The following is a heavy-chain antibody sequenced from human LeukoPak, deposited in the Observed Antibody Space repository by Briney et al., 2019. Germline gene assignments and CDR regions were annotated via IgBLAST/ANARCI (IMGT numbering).Heavy chain of an antibody. CDR3: ASTTGYSSDY. V-gene: IGHV4-59*08. CDR1: GGSISSYY. Sequence: TSETLSLTCTVSGGSISSYYWSWIRQPPGKGLEWIGYIYYSGSTNYNPSLKSRVTISVDTSKNQFSLKLSSVTAADTAVYYCASTTGYSSDYWGQGTLVTVSS. D-gene: IGHD3-9*01. J-gene: IGHJ4*02. CDR2: IYYSGST.